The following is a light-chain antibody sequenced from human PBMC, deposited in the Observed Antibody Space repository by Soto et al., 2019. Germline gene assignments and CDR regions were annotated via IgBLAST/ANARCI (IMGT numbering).Light chain of an antibody. V-gene: IGLV2-14*01. CDR3: SSYTSSGNYG. Sequence: QSALTQPASVSGSPGQSITISCTGTSSDVGGYNYVSWYQQHLGKAPKLLIYDVINRPSGVSNRFSGSKSGNTASLTFSGLQAEDEADYYCSSYTSSGNYGFGTGTKVTVL. J-gene: IGLJ1*01. CDR1: SSDVGGYNY. CDR2: DVI.